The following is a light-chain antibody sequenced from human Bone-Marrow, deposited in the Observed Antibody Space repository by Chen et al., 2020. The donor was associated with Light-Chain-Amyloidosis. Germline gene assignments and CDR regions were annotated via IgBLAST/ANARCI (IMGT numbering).Light chain of an antibody. Sequence: SYELTQPPSVSVSPGQTARSTCSGEDLPTKYAYWYQQKPGQAPVLVIHRDTERPSGISEGFSGSSAGRTATLTISGVPAEDEADYHCQSADSSGTYEVIFGGGTKLTVL. CDR1: DLPTKY. V-gene: IGLV3-25*03. J-gene: IGLJ2*01. CDR3: QSADSSGTYEVI. CDR2: RDT.